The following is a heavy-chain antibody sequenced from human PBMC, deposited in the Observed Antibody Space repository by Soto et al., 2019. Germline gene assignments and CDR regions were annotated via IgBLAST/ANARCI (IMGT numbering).Heavy chain of an antibody. D-gene: IGHD3-3*01. CDR2: IVPNVGTV. CDR3: ARRDTSGFLRYFDN. V-gene: IGHV1-69*06. Sequence: SVKVSCKASGGTLSSFINYPINWVRQAPGQGLEWMGGIVPNVGTVNYAQKFQGRVTITADKSTGAAYMEVSSLRSEDTALYYCARRDTSGFLRYFDNWGQGTLVTVSS. J-gene: IGHJ4*02. CDR1: GGTLSSFINYP.